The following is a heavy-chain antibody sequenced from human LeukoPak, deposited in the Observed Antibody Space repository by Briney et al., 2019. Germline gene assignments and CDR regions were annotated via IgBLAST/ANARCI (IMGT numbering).Heavy chain of an antibody. V-gene: IGHV4-59*01. J-gene: IGHJ4*02. D-gene: IGHD6-13*01. CDR2: IYYSGTT. CDR1: GGSISSYY. Sequence: SETLSLTCTVSGGSISSYYWSWNRQPPGKGLEWIGYIYYSGTTNYNPSLKSRVTISVDTSKNQFSLKLSSVTAADTAVYYCARGVCIAAAHSGYWGQGTLVTVSS. CDR3: ARGVCIAAAHSGY.